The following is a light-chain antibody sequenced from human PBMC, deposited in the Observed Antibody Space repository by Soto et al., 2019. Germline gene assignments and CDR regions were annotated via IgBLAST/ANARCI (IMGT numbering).Light chain of an antibody. J-gene: IGLJ7*01. CDR3: QSYDSSIPAV. CDR2: ENN. CDR1: SGSIASNY. Sequence: NFLLTQPHSVSESPGKTVTISCTRSSGSIASNYVQWYQQRPGSAPTTVIYENNQRPSGVPDRFSGSIDSSSNSASLTISGLQTEDEAAYYCQSYDSSIPAVFGGGPQLTVL. V-gene: IGLV6-57*04.